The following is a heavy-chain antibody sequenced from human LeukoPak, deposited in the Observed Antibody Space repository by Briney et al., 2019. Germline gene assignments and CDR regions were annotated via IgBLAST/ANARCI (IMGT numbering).Heavy chain of an antibody. V-gene: IGHV3-48*01. Sequence: GGSLRLSCAASGITFSSHSMNWVRQAPGKGLEWASYISNSGNTIYYADSLKGRFTISRDNAKNSLYLQMNSLRAEDTAIYYCASGGYYDASDIWGQGTMVTVSS. CDR3: ASGGYYDASDI. CDR1: GITFSSHS. J-gene: IGHJ3*02. CDR2: ISNSGNTI. D-gene: IGHD1-26*01.